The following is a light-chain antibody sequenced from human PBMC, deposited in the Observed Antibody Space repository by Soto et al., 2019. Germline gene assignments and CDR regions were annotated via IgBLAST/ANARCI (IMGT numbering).Light chain of an antibody. J-gene: IGKJ2*01. CDR3: RQYDSSHPIYP. CDR1: QSISGTH. V-gene: IGKV3-20*01. Sequence: EIVLTQSPGTPSLSPGERATLSCRASQSISGTHLAWYQHMPGQAPRPLIYAKSNMATGDTDRFSGSGSGKDFTLTISRLEPEDFAVYFCRQYDSSHPIYPFGQGTKLEIK. CDR2: AKS.